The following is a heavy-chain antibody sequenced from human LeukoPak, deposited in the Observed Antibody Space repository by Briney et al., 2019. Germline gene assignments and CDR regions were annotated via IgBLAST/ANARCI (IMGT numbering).Heavy chain of an antibody. D-gene: IGHD3-3*01. V-gene: IGHV1-18*01. CDR3: ARDVFYDFWSSGLYYFDY. Sequence: ASVKVSCKASGYTFTSYGISWVRQAPGQELEGMGWISAYNGNTNYAQKRQGRVTMTTDTSTSTAYMELRSLGSDDTAVYYCARDVFYDFWSSGLYYFDYWGQGTLVTVSS. J-gene: IGHJ4*02. CDR1: GYTFTSYG. CDR2: ISAYNGNT.